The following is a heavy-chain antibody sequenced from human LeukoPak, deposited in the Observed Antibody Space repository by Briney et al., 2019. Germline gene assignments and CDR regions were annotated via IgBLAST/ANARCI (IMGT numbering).Heavy chain of an antibody. CDR3: ARNRGDPSYFDY. J-gene: IGHJ4*02. Sequence: GGSLRLSCAASGFTFNGYSMNWVRQAPGKGLEWVSSISTSSSYIYYADSVKGRFTISRNNPKNSLYLQMNSLRAEDTAVYYCARNRGDPSYFDYWGQGTLVTVSS. CDR2: ISTSSSYI. CDR1: GFTFNGYS. V-gene: IGHV3-21*01. D-gene: IGHD4-17*01.